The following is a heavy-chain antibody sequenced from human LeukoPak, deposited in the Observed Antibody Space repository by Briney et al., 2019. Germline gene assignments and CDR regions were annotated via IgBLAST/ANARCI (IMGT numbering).Heavy chain of an antibody. Sequence: AASLRLSCATSGFTFRMSGVHWVRQAPGKGLEWVALMSSDGIKSYYADSVKGRFTVSRDTSKDIVYLQMKSLSADDTGIYYCAKDHAGSGRAFEYWGQGTLLTVSS. CDR3: AKDHAGSGRAFEY. V-gene: IGHV3-30*04. D-gene: IGHD3-10*01. J-gene: IGHJ4*02. CDR2: MSSDGIKS. CDR1: GFTFRMSG.